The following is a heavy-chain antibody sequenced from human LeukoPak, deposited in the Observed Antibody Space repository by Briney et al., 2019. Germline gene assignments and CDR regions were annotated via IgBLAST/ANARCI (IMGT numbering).Heavy chain of an antibody. Sequence: ASVKVSCKASGYTFINFYIHWVRQAPGQGLEWMGRIHPSGGSTSYAQKLHGRVTMTSDTSINTLYMELNSLAPEDTAVYYCARVGGPGWETHTVTTRGDYYPMDIWGQGTTVTVSS. D-gene: IGHD4-17*01. V-gene: IGHV1-46*04. CDR1: GYTFINFY. CDR2: IHPSGGST. J-gene: IGHJ6*02. CDR3: ARVGGPGWETHTVTTRGDYYPMDI.